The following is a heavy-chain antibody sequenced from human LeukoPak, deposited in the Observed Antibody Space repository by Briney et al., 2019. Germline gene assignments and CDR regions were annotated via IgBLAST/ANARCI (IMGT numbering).Heavy chain of an antibody. V-gene: IGHV1-18*01. J-gene: IGHJ4*02. Sequence: ASVKVSCKASGYSFTSYGISWVRQAPGQGLEWMGWISTYNGDTNYAQKLQGRVTMTTDTSTSTAYMELRSLRSDDTAVYYCARDPLNRRWGSYHFDIWGQGSLVTVSS. CDR2: ISTYNGDT. CDR1: GYSFTSYG. D-gene: IGHD1-14*01. CDR3: ARDPLNRRWGSYHFDI.